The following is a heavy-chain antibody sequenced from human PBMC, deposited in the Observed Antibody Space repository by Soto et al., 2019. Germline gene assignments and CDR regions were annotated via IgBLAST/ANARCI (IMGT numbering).Heavy chain of an antibody. V-gene: IGHV1-18*01. J-gene: IGHJ4*02. CDR3: ARGRSDYGDYFDY. CDR2: ISASNGNT. CDR1: GYTFHTYD. D-gene: IGHD4-17*01. Sequence: ASVKVSCKASGYTFHTYDIAWVRQAPGQGLECMGWISASNGNTNYAQNLQGRVTMTTDTSTTTAYMELRSLRSDDTAVYYCARGRSDYGDYFDYWGQGTLVTVSS.